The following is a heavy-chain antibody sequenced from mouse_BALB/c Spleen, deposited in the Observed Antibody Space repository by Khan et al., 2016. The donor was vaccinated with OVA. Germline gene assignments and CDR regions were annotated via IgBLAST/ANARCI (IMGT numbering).Heavy chain of an antibody. CDR3: ARRGLRLDFDY. CDR2: INPSTGYT. D-gene: IGHD1-1*01. Sequence: VQLQQSGAELAKPGASVKMSCKASGYTFTSYWMNWVKQRPGQGLEWIGYINPSTGYTEYNQKFKDKATLTADKSSSTAYMQLSSLTSEDSAVYYCARRGLRLDFDYWGQGTTLTVSS. V-gene: IGHV1-7*01. CDR1: GYTFTSYW. J-gene: IGHJ2*01.